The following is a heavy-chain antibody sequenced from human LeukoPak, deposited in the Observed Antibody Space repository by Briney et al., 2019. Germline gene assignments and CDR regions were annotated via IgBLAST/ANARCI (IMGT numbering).Heavy chain of an antibody. D-gene: IGHD3-10*01. CDR2: IFYSGST. Sequence: PSETLSLTCTVSGDSISSRTYYWGWIRQPPGKGLEWIGSIFYSGSTYYNPSLKSRVTISVDTSKSQFSLKLSSVTAADTAVYYCARLYAGTRPPDYWGQGSLVTVSS. CDR3: ARLYAGTRPPDY. V-gene: IGHV4-39*01. CDR1: GDSISSRTYY. J-gene: IGHJ4*02.